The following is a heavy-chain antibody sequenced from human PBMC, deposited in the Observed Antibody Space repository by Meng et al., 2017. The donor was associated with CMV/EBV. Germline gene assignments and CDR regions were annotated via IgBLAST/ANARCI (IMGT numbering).Heavy chain of an antibody. V-gene: IGHV4-34*01. Sequence: VQIQQWGAGLFKPLDALSLTWAVFGGSFSGYYWSWIRQPPGKGLEWIGEINHSGSTNYNPSLKSRVTISVDTSKNQFSLKLSSVTAADTAVYYCARGSRRLPRFNWFDPWGQGTLVTVSS. J-gene: IGHJ5*02. CDR3: ARGSRRLPRFNWFDP. CDR2: INHSGST. D-gene: IGHD3-3*01. CDR1: GGSFSGYY.